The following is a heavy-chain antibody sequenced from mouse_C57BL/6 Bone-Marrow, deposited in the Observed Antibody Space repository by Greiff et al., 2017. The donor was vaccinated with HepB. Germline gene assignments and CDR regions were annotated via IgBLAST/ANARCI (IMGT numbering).Heavy chain of an antibody. Sequence: VQLKESGGGLVKPGGSLKLSCAASGFTFSSYAMSWVRQTPEKRLEWVATISDGGSYTYYPDNVKGRFTISRDNAKNNLYLQMSHLKSEDTAMYYCAREVIYYCYLYWYFDVWGTGTTVTVSS. V-gene: IGHV5-4*01. CDR2: ISDGGSYT. CDR1: GFTFSSYA. D-gene: IGHD2-2*01. J-gene: IGHJ1*03. CDR3: AREVIYYCYLYWYFDV.